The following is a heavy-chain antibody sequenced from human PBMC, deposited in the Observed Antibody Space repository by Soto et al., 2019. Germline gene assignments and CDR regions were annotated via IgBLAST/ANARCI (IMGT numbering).Heavy chain of an antibody. V-gene: IGHV3-23*01. Sequence: GGSLRLSCAASGFTFSSYAMSWVRQAPGKGLEWVSAISGSGGSTYYADSVKGRFTISRDNSKNTLYLQMNSLRAEDTAVYYCAKSGLRLAPSTVCWFDPWGQGTLVTVSS. CDR3: AKSGLRLAPSTVCWFDP. J-gene: IGHJ5*02. D-gene: IGHD5-12*01. CDR1: GFTFSSYA. CDR2: ISGSGGST.